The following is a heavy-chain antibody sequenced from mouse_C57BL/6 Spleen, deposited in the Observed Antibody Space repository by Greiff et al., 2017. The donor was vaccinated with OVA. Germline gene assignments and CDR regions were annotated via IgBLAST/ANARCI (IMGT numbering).Heavy chain of an antibody. D-gene: IGHD4-1*01. V-gene: IGHV2-5*01. CDR2: IWRGGST. CDR1: GFSLTSYG. CDR3: AKEGNWESAWFAY. J-gene: IGHJ3*01. Sequence: QVQLQQSGPGLVQPSQRLSITCTVSGFSLTSYGVHWVRQSPGKGLEWLGVIWRGGSTDYNAAFMSRLSITKDNSKSQVFFKMNSLQADDTAIYYCAKEGNWESAWFAYWGQGTLVTVSA.